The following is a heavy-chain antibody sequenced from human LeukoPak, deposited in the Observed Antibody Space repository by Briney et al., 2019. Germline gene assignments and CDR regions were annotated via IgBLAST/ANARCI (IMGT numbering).Heavy chain of an antibody. Sequence: SETLSLTCTVSGGSISNYYLTWIRQPPGRGLEWIGYISYTGSTNYNPSLKSRVTISVDTSKNQFSLKLTSVTAADTAVYNCAREISIPVGGGVFDIWGQGTMVTVSS. D-gene: IGHD6-19*01. V-gene: IGHV4-59*01. J-gene: IGHJ3*02. CDR3: AREISIPVGGGVFDI. CDR2: ISYTGST. CDR1: GGSISNYY.